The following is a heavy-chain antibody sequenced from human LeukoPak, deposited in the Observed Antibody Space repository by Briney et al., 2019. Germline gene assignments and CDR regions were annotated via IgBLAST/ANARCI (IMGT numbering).Heavy chain of an antibody. CDR3: ARDRVDYYGSGFFDY. J-gene: IGHJ4*02. Sequence: ASVKVSCKASGYTFTGYYMHWVRQAPGQGLEWMGWINPNSGGTNYAQKFQGRVTMTRDTSISTAYMELSRLRSDDTAVYYCARDRVDYYGSGFFDYWGQGTLVTVSS. D-gene: IGHD3-10*01. CDR1: GYTFTGYY. CDR2: INPNSGGT. V-gene: IGHV1-2*02.